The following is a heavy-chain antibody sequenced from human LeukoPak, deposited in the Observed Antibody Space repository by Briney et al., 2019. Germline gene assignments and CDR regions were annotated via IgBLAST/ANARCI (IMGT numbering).Heavy chain of an antibody. CDR3: ARDSGNSWYNWFDP. J-gene: IGHJ5*02. Sequence: GGSLRLSCAASGFTLRSYDMSWVRQAPGKGLEWVSVIYSGGSTYYADSVKGRFTISRDNAKNSLYLQMNSLRAEDTAVYYCARDSGNSWYNWFDPWGQGTLVTVSS. CDR2: IYSGGST. CDR1: GFTLRSYD. D-gene: IGHD3-9*01. V-gene: IGHV3-66*01.